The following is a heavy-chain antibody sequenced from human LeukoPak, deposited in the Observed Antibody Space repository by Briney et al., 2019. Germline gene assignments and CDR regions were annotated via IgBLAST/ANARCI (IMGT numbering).Heavy chain of an antibody. J-gene: IGHJ3*02. CDR1: GFTFDDYA. D-gene: IGHD3-10*01. CDR3: AREGAGITMVRGVKYAFDI. V-gene: IGHV3-9*01. Sequence: GGSLRLSCAASGFTFDDYAMHWVRQAPGKGLEWVSGISWNSGSIGYADSVKGRFTISRDNAKNSLYLQMNSLRAEDTAVYYCAREGAGITMVRGVKYAFDIWGQGTMVTVSS. CDR2: ISWNSGSI.